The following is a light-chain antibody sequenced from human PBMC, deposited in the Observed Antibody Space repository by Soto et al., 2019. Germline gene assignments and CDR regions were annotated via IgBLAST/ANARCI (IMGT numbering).Light chain of an antibody. CDR1: QSVTNNY. V-gene: IGKV3-20*01. CDR2: GAS. Sequence: EIVLVQSPGTLSLSPGERATLSCRASQSVTNNYLAWYQQKPGQAPRLLIYGASSRATGVPDRFSGSGSGTDFTLTITRLEPEDFAVYYCQQYGVSPLMYTCGQGTKVGVK. CDR3: QQYGVSPLMYT. J-gene: IGKJ2*01.